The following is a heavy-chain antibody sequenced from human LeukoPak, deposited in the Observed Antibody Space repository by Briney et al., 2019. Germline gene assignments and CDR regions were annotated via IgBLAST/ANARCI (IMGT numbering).Heavy chain of an antibody. CDR3: ARRATVTGWYFDL. CDR1: GGSISSYY. J-gene: IGHJ2*01. Sequence: SETLSLTCTVSGGSISSYYWSWIRQPPGKGLEWIGYIYYSGSTNYNPSLKSRVTISVDTSKNQFSLKLSSVTAADTAVYYCARRATVTGWYFDLWGRGTLVTVSS. D-gene: IGHD4-17*01. CDR2: IYYSGST. V-gene: IGHV4-59*08.